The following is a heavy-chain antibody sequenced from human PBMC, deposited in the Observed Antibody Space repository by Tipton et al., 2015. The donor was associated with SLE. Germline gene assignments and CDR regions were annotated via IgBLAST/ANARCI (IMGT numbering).Heavy chain of an antibody. CDR2: INHSGST. CDR1: GGSFSGHY. D-gene: IGHD3-10*01. Sequence: TLSLTCAVYGGSFSGHYWSWIRQPPGKGLEWIGEINHSGSTNYNPSLKSRVTISVDTSKNQFSLKLSSVTAADTAVYYCRGGFGEWFDYWGQGTLVTVSS. CDR3: RGGFGEWFDY. V-gene: IGHV4-34*03. J-gene: IGHJ4*02.